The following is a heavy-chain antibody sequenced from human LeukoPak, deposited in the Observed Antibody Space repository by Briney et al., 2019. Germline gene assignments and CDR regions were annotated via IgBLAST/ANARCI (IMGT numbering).Heavy chain of an antibody. J-gene: IGHJ3*02. D-gene: IGHD3-22*01. CDR1: GYTLTGYY. CDR2: INPKSGGT. CDR3: SRGGYDSSGHKDDAFDI. V-gene: IGHV1-2*02. Sequence: VASVKVSCKPSGYTLTGYYLHWVRQAPGQGPEWMGWINPKSGGTKYAQKFQGRVTMTRDTSISTAYMELSSLTSDDTAVYYCSRGGYDSSGHKDDAFDIWGQGTMVTVSS.